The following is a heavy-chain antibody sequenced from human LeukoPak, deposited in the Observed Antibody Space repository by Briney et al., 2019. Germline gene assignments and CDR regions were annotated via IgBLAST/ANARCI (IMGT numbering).Heavy chain of an antibody. CDR1: GYTFSNYG. CDR2: ISGYNGDT. V-gene: IGHV1-18*01. CDR3: ARDRHPTVRGWFDP. J-gene: IGHJ5*02. Sequence: ASVKVSCKTSGYTFSNYGIGWVRQAPGQGLEWMGWISGYNGDTNYAQNVQGRVTMTIDTSTTTAYMELNNLRSDDTAIYYCARDRHPTVRGWFDPWGQGTLVTVSS. D-gene: IGHD3-10*01.